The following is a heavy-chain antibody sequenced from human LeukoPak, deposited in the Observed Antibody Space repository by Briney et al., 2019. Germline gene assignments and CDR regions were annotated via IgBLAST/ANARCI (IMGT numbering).Heavy chain of an antibody. J-gene: IGHJ6*03. CDR1: GSTFSSYA. V-gene: IGHV1-69*05. CDR2: IIPIFGTA. D-gene: IGHD1-14*01. Sequence: SVKVSCKASGSTFSSYAISWVRQAPGQGLEWMGRIIPIFGTANYAQKFQGRVTITTDESTSTAYMELSSLRSEDTAVYYCARTGDYYYYYMDVWGKGTTVTVSS. CDR3: ARTGDYYYYYMDV.